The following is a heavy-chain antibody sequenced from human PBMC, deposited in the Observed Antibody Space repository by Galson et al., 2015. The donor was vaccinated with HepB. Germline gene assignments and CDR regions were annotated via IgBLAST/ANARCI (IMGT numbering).Heavy chain of an antibody. CDR1: GGSFSSFA. CDR2: IMPVFAIV. Sequence: SCKASGGSFSSFAISWVRQAPGQELEWMGGIMPVFAIVNYAQKFQDRVTITADTSTRTTTAYMELSSLTSDDTAVYYCARGMGDGNNLVRYYYYGLDVWGQGTTVTVSS. J-gene: IGHJ6*02. D-gene: IGHD5-24*01. CDR3: ARGMGDGNNLVRYYYYGLDV. V-gene: IGHV1-69*17.